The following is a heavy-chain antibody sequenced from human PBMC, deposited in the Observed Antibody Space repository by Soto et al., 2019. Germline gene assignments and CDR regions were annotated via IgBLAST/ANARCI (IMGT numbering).Heavy chain of an antibody. CDR3: ARAGKYYYGSGSPYYYGMDV. CDR2: ISGYNGNT. J-gene: IGHJ6*02. D-gene: IGHD3-10*01. Sequence: QVQPVQSGAEVKKPGASVKVSCKASGYTFTSYGVSWVRQAPGQGLEWMGWISGYNGNTNYAQKLQGRVTMTTDTSTSTAYMELRSLRSDDTAVYYWARAGKYYYGSGSPYYYGMDVWGQGITVTVSS. V-gene: IGHV1-18*04. CDR1: GYTFTSYG.